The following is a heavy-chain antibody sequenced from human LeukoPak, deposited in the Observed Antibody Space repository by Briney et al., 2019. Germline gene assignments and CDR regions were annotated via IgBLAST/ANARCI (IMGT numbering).Heavy chain of an antibody. D-gene: IGHD6-19*01. V-gene: IGHV1-2*06. Sequence: GASVKVSCKASGYTFTDYYIHWVRQAPGQGLEWMGRINPNSGGTNYAQKFQGRATMTRDTSIRTVYMELRSLTSDDTAVYYCARESGSHIAVAGWYAFDIWGQGTMVTVSS. J-gene: IGHJ3*02. CDR2: INPNSGGT. CDR1: GYTFTDYY. CDR3: ARESGSHIAVAGWYAFDI.